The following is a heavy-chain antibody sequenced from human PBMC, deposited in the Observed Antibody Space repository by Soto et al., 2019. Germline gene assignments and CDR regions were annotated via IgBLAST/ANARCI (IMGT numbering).Heavy chain of an antibody. Sequence: KSGPTLVNPTQTLTLTCTVSGFSLTTSGMTLGWIRQPPGKAPEWLALGYQYSPSLQSRLTITKDTSKNQVVLTMTDMDPVDTATYYCTLRQDTSRGPIYWGQGILVTVSS. CDR3: TLRQDTSRGPIY. V-gene: IGHV2-5*01. CDR2: GY. CDR1: GFSLTTSGMT. J-gene: IGHJ4*02. D-gene: IGHD3-22*01.